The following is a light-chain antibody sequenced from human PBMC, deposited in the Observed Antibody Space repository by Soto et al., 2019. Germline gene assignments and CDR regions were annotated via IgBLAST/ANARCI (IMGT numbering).Light chain of an antibody. CDR1: QSISSW. V-gene: IGKV1-5*01. CDR3: QQYNSFWT. Sequence: DIQMTQSPSTLSASVGDRVTITCRASQSISSWLAWYQQKPGKAPNLLIYDASSLQSGVPSRFSGSRSGTEFTLTISSLQPDVFATYYCQQYNSFWTFGQGTRVEI. J-gene: IGKJ1*01. CDR2: DAS.